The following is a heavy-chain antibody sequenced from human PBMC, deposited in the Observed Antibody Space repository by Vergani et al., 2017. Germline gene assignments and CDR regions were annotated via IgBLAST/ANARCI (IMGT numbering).Heavy chain of an antibody. Sequence: QVQLVESGGGVVQPGRSLRLSCAASGFTFSSYAMHWVRQAPGKGLEWVAVISYDGSNKYYADSVKGRFTISRDNSKNTLYLQMNSLRAEDTAVYYCAKDIVAARESYYYGMDVWGQ. J-gene: IGHJ6*02. CDR1: GFTFSSYA. D-gene: IGHD6-6*01. CDR2: ISYDGSNK. V-gene: IGHV3-30*04. CDR3: AKDIVAARESYYYGMDV.